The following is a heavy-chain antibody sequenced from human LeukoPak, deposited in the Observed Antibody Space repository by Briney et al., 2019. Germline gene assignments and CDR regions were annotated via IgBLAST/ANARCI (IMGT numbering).Heavy chain of an antibody. CDR1: GFTFSSYW. CDR2: IKQDGSEK. CDR3: AREPYDILTGYDY. D-gene: IGHD3-9*01. J-gene: IGHJ4*02. V-gene: IGHV3-7*01. Sequence: PGGSLRLSCAASGFTFSSYWMSWVRQAPGKGLEWVANIKQDGSEKYYVDSVKGRFTISRDNAKNSLYLQMNSLRAEDTAVYYRAREPYDILTGYDYWGQGTLVTVSS.